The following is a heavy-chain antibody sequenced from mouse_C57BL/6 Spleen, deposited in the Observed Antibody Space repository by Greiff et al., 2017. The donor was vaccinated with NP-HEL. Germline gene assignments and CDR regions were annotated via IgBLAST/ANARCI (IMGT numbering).Heavy chain of an antibody. CDR3: TMGYYAPFGY. J-gene: IGHJ2*01. CDR1: GYTFTDYE. CDR2: IDPETGGT. V-gene: IGHV1-15*01. Sequence: QVQLKQSGAELVRPGASVTLSCKASGYTFTDYEMHWVKQTPVHGLEWIGAIDPETGGTAYNQKFKGKAILTADKSSSTAYMELRSLTSEDSAVYYCTMGYYAPFGYWGQGTTLTVSS. D-gene: IGHD2-1*01.